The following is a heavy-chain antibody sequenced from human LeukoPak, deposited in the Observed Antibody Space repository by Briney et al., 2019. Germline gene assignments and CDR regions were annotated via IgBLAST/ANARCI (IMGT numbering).Heavy chain of an antibody. CDR1: GYTFTGYY. D-gene: IGHD2-15*01. V-gene: IGHV1-2*02. CDR3: ARVIESCSGGSCYSFYYYYYMDV. Sequence: ASVKVSCKASGYTFTGYYMHWVRQAPGQGLEWMGWINPNSGGTNYAQKFQGRVTMTRDTSISTAYMELSRLRSDDTAVYYCARVIESCSGGSCYSFYYYYYMDVWGKGTTVTVSS. J-gene: IGHJ6*03. CDR2: INPNSGGT.